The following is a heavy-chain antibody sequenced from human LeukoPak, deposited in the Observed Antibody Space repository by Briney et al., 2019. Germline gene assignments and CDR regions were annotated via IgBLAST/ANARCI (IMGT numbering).Heavy chain of an antibody. D-gene: IGHD5-18*01. CDR1: GFTFSSYW. Sequence: GGSLRLSCAASGFTFSSYWMSWVRQAPGKGLEWVANIKQDGSEKYYVDSVKGRFTISRDNSKNTLYLQMNSLRAEDTAVYYCAKSPYSYGSTFDYWGQGTLVTVSS. J-gene: IGHJ4*02. CDR2: IKQDGSEK. CDR3: AKSPYSYGSTFDY. V-gene: IGHV3-7*03.